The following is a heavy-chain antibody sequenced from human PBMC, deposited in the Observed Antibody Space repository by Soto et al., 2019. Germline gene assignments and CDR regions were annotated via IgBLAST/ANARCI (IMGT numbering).Heavy chain of an antibody. V-gene: IGHV3-53*01. CDR2: LYSGGTT. D-gene: IGHD2-15*01. J-gene: IGHJ5*02. CDR1: GSIVSNNY. Sequence: LRLSCAASGSIVSNNYMSWVRQAPGKGLEWVSILYSGGTTYYADSVKGRFTFSRDNSENTVFLQMNNLRVEDTAVYYCVRDRGGSYWLDPWGQGTLVTVSS. CDR3: VRDRGGSYWLDP.